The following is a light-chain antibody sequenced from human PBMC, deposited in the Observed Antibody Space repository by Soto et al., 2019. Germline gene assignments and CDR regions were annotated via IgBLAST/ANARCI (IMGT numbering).Light chain of an antibody. CDR1: QSFSSW. Sequence: DIQMTQSPSTLSASVGDRVSITCRASQSFSSWLSWYQQKPGKPPKLLIYDVSSLESGVPPRFSGGGSGTEFTLTISSLQPDDFETYYCQQYNTYPWTFGQGTKVEIK. V-gene: IGKV1-5*01. J-gene: IGKJ1*01. CDR2: DVS. CDR3: QQYNTYPWT.